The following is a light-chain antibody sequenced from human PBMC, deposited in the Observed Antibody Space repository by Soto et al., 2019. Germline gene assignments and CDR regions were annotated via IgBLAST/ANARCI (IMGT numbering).Light chain of an antibody. V-gene: IGKV3-15*01. CDR2: AAS. J-gene: IGKJ1*01. CDR1: QSVSTN. Sequence: EIVMTQSPATLSVSPGERATLSCRARQSVSTNLAWYQQKPGQAPRLLIYAASTRATGTPARFSGSGSGTEFTLTISSLQSEDFAVYYCQQYNNWPPWTFGQGTKVDIK. CDR3: QQYNNWPPWT.